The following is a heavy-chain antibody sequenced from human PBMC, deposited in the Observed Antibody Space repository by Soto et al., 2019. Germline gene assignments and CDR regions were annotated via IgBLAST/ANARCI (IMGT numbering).Heavy chain of an antibody. D-gene: IGHD3-3*02. CDR2: IRSKSNNYAT. Sequence: EVQLVESGGGLVQPGGSLKLSCAASGFTFSDSAMHWVRQAPGKGLEWVGRIRSKSNNYATEYAASVKGRFTISRDDSRNTAYLQMNSLKTEDTAVYYCTRHLADCWGQGTLVTVSS. CDR3: TRHLADC. J-gene: IGHJ4*02. CDR1: GFTFSDSA. V-gene: IGHV3-73*01.